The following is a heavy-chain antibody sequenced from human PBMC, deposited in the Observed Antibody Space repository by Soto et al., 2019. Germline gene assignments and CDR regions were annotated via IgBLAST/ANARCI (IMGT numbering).Heavy chain of an antibody. CDR3: ARDSASHIAVAGRWFDP. Sequence: QVQLVESGGGVVQPGRSLRLSCAASGFTFSSYAMHWVRQAPGKGLEWVAVISYDGGNKNYADSVKGRFTISRDNSKNTLYLQMNSLRAEDTAVYFCARDSASHIAVAGRWFDPWGQGTLVTVSS. D-gene: IGHD6-19*01. CDR1: GFTFSSYA. CDR2: ISYDGGNK. J-gene: IGHJ5*02. V-gene: IGHV3-30-3*01.